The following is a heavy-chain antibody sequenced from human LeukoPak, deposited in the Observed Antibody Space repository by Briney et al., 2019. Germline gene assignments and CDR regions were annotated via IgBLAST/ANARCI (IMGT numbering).Heavy chain of an antibody. Sequence: GSSVKVSCKASGGTFSSYAISWVRQAPGQGLEWMGRIIPILGIANYAQKFQGRVTITADKSASTAYMELSSLRSEDTAVYYCARDRLLGRLAVAGRGRAFDIWGQGTMVTVSS. CDR1: GGTFSSYA. J-gene: IGHJ3*02. CDR3: ARDRLLGRLAVAGRGRAFDI. V-gene: IGHV1-69*04. CDR2: IIPILGIA. D-gene: IGHD6-19*01.